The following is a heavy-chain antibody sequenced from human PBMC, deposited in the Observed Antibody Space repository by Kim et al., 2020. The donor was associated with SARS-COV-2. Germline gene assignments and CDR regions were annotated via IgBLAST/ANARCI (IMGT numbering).Heavy chain of an antibody. D-gene: IGHD3-10*01. CDR3: AKDKVTMARGKAFDI. Sequence: GGSLRLSCAASGFTFSSYGMHWVRQAPGKGLEWVTVISYDGSNKYYADSVKGRFTISRDNSKNTLYLQMNSLRAEDTAVYYCAKDKVTMARGKAFDIWG. CDR2: ISYDGSNK. CDR1: GFTFSSYG. J-gene: IGHJ3*02. V-gene: IGHV3-30*18.